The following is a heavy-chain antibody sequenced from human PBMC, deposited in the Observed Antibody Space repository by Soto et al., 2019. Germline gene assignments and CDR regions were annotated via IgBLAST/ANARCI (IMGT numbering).Heavy chain of an antibody. V-gene: IGHV4-34*01. CDR2: INHSGST. CDR1: GGSFSDYSWN. D-gene: IGHD2-8*01. J-gene: IGHJ4*02. CDR3: ARYCNNSDCRHLYYFDY. Sequence: SETLSLTCAVYGGSFSDYSWNWNWIRQPPGKGLEWIGEINHSGSTSHNPSLKSRVTLSLDTSKNQFSLILTSVTAADTAVYYCARYCNNSDCRHLYYFDYWGLGTLVTVSS.